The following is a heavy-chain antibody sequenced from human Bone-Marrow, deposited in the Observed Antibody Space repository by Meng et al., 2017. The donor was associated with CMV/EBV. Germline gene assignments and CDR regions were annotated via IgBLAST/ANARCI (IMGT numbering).Heavy chain of an antibody. CDR2: IRYDGSNK. CDR3: AKDRGWGAYYCDY. V-gene: IGHV3-30*02. CDR1: GFTFSSYG. Sequence: GESLKISCAASGFTFSSYGMHWVRQAPGKGLEWVAFIRYDGSNKYYADSVKGRFTISRDNSKNTLYLQMNSLRAEDTAVYYCAKDRGWGAYYCDYWSQGTLVTV. D-gene: IGHD7-27*01. J-gene: IGHJ4*02.